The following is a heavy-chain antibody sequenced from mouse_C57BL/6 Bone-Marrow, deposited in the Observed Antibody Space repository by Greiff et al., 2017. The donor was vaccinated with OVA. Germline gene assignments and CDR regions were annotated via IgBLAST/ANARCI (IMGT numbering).Heavy chain of an antibody. V-gene: IGHV5-17*01. CDR3: ARKDGSSYEPHYYAMDY. Sequence: EVQLQESGGGLVKPGGSLKLSCAASGFTFSDYGMHWVRQAPEKGLEWVAYISSGSSTIYYADTVKGRFTISRDNAKNTLFLQMTSLRSEDTAMYYCARKDGSSYEPHYYAMDYWGQGTSVTVSS. J-gene: IGHJ4*01. CDR2: ISSGSSTI. CDR1: GFTFSDYG. D-gene: IGHD1-1*01.